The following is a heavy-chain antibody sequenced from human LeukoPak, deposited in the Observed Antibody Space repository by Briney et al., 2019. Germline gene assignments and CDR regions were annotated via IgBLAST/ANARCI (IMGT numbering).Heavy chain of an antibody. D-gene: IGHD3-9*01. CDR1: GYTFTGYF. V-gene: IGHV1-2*02. Sequence: ASVKVSCKSSGYTFTGYFMHWVRQAPGQGLDWMGWINPNTGGTKYAQKFQGRVTMTRDTSIGTAYMELSTVTSDDTAVYFCARVHATGYFSLDLGYWGQGTLVTVSS. CDR3: ARVHATGYFSLDLGY. J-gene: IGHJ4*02. CDR2: INPNTGGT.